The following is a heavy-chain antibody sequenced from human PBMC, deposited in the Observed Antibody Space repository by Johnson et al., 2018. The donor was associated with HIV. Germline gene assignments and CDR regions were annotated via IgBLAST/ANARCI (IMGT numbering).Heavy chain of an antibody. CDR1: GFTFSSYA. CDR2: ISYDGSNK. J-gene: IGHJ3*02. V-gene: IGHV3-30-3*01. CDR3: ARAGYYGDNDAFDI. D-gene: IGHD4-17*01. Sequence: QVQLVESGGGLVKPGGSLRLSCAASGFTFSSYAMHWVRQAPGKGLEWVAVISYDGSNKYYADSVKGRFPISRENSKNTLYLQMNSLRAEDTAVYYCARAGYYGDNDAFDIWGQGTMVTVSS.